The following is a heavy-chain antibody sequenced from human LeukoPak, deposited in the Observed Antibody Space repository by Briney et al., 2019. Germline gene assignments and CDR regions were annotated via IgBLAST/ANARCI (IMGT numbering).Heavy chain of an antibody. CDR1: GGSISSSSYY. CDR3: ARPHSAAGPYAFDI. Sequence: PSETLSLTCTVSGGSISSSSYYWGWIRQPPGKGLEWIGSIYYSGSTYYNPSLKSRVTISVDTSKNQFSLTLSSVTAADTAVYYCARPHSAAGPYAFDIRGQGTMVTVSS. CDR2: IYYSGST. V-gene: IGHV4-39*01. J-gene: IGHJ3*02. D-gene: IGHD6-13*01.